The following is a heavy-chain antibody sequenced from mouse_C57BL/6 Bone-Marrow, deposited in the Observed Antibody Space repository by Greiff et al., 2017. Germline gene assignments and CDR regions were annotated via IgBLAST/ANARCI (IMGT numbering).Heavy chain of an antibody. V-gene: IGHV8-12*01. CDR1: GFSLTTSGMG. CDR3: ARRVGGYYWYFDV. Sequence: QVTLKESGPGILQSSQTLSLTCSFSGFSLTTSGMGVSWIRQPSGKGLEWLAHTYWDDDKRYNPSLKSRLTISKDTSRNQVFLKMTSVDTADTATYYCARRVGGYYWYFDVWGTGITVTVSS. J-gene: IGHJ1*03. D-gene: IGHD2-2*01. CDR2: TYWDDDK.